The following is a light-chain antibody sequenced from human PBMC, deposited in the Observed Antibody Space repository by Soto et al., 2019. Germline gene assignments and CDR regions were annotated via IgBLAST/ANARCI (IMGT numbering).Light chain of an antibody. J-gene: IGKJ3*01. V-gene: IGKV3-11*01. CDR1: QSVSSY. CDR2: DAS. CDR3: QQRSNWPRFT. Sequence: EIVLTQSPATLSLSPGERATLSCRASQSVSSYLAWYQQKPGQAPRLLIYDASNRATGIPARFSGSGSGTDFTLPISSLEPEDFAVYYRQQRSNWPRFTFGPGTKVDIK.